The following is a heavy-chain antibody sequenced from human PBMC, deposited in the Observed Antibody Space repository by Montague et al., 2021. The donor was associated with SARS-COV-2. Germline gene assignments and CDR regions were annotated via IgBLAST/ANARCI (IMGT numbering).Heavy chain of an antibody. CDR3: AHKNSGWPIEFAY. V-gene: IGHV2-5*01. CDR1: GFSLDSRGVG. Sequence: PALVKPTQTLTLTCTFSGFSLDSRGVGVGWIRQPPGKALECLALXYWNDEKRYSPSLKTRLTVTKDTSKNQVVLTMTNMDPVDTATYFCAHKNSGWPIEFAYWGQGALVTVSS. D-gene: IGHD6-19*01. J-gene: IGHJ4*02. CDR2: XYWNDEK.